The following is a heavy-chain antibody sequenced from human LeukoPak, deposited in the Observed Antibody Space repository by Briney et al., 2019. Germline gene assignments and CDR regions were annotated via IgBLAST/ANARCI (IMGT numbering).Heavy chain of an antibody. CDR2: ISSSSSYI. V-gene: IGHV3-21*01. CDR3: ASGRVSSTGG. CDR1: GFTFSRYS. D-gene: IGHD1-14*01. J-gene: IGHJ4*02. Sequence: SGGSLRLSCAASGFTFSRYSMNWVRQAPGKGLEWVSSISSSSSYIYYADSVKGRFTISRDNAKNSLYLQMNSLRAEDTAVYYCASGRVSSTGGWGQGTLVTVSS.